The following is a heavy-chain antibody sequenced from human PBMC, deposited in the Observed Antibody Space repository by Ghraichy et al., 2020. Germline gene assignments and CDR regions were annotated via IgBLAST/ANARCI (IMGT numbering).Heavy chain of an antibody. D-gene: IGHD3-10*01. J-gene: IGHJ6*02. CDR2: IIPIFGTA. CDR3: ARDGRRDFGVTSYYYYGMDV. CDR1: GGTFSSYA. V-gene: IGHV1-69*13. Sequence: SVKVSCKASGGTFSSYAISWVRQAPGQGLEWMGGIIPIFGTANYAQKFQGRVTITADESTSTAYMELSSLRSEDTAVYYCARDGRRDFGVTSYYYYGMDVWGQGTTVTVSS.